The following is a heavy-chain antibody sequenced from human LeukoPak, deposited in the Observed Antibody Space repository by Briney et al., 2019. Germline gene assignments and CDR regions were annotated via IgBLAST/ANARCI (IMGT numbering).Heavy chain of an antibody. J-gene: IGHJ6*03. CDR2: ISVYDGNT. CDR3: ARAQWRYYDFWSGYYNGYYYMDV. CDR1: GYTFSDYG. Sequence: ASVKVSCKASGYTFSDYGITWVRQAPGQGLEWMGWISVYDGNTNYAQKFQGRVTITRNTSISTAYMELGSLRSEDTAVYYCARAQWRYYDFWSGYYNGYYYMDVWGKGTTVTVSS. D-gene: IGHD3-3*01. V-gene: IGHV1-18*01.